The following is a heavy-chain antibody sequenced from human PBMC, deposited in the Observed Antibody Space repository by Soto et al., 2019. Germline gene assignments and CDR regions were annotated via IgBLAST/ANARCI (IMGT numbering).Heavy chain of an antibody. V-gene: IGHV4-34*01. CDR1: GGSFSGYY. J-gene: IGHJ6*02. CDR2: INHSGST. CDR3: ARARGLWFGELLYYYYGMDV. D-gene: IGHD3-10*01. Sequence: PSETLSLTCAVYGGSFSGYYWSWIRQPPGKGLDWIGEINHSGSTNYNPSLKSRVTISVDTSKNQFSLKLSSVTAADTAVYYCARARGLWFGELLYYYYGMDVWGQGTTVTVSS.